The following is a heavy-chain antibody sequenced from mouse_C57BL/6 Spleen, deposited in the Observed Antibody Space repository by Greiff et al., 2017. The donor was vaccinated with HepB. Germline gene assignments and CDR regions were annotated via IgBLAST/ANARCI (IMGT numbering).Heavy chain of an antibody. Sequence: QVQLQQSGAELVRPGTSVKMSCKASGYTFTNYWIGWAKQRPGHGLEWIGDIYPGGGYTNYNEKFKGKATLTADKSSSTAYMQFSSLTSEDSAIYYCARGDYGSSGAMDYWGQGTSVTVSS. CDR1: GYTFTNYW. CDR2: IYPGGGYT. V-gene: IGHV1-63*01. J-gene: IGHJ4*01. CDR3: ARGDYGSSGAMDY. D-gene: IGHD1-1*01.